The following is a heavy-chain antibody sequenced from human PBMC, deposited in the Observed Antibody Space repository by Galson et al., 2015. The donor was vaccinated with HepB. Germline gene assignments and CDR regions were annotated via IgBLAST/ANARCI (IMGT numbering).Heavy chain of an antibody. D-gene: IGHD3-10*01. CDR2: IYSGGST. CDR3: ARGDGELLYGMDV. Sequence: SLRLSCAASGFTVSSNYMSWVRQAPGKGLEWVSVIYSGGSTYYADSVKGRFTISRDNSKNTLYLQMNSLRAEDTAVYYCARGDGELLYGMDVWGQGTTVTVSS. CDR1: GFTVSSNY. J-gene: IGHJ6*02. V-gene: IGHV3-53*01.